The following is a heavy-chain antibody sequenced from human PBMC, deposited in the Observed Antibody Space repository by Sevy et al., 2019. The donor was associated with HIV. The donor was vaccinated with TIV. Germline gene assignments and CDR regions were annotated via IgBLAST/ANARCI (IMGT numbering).Heavy chain of an antibody. CDR3: AKDNEAAATGFFDY. CDR1: GFTFDDYA. CDR2: ISWNSGSI. J-gene: IGHJ4*02. D-gene: IGHD6-13*01. Sequence: GGSLRLSCAASGFTFDDYAMHWVRQAPGKGLEWVSGISWNSGSIGYADSVKGRFTISRDNAKNSLYLQMNSLRAEDTALYYCAKDNEAAATGFFDYWGQGTLVTVSS. V-gene: IGHV3-9*01.